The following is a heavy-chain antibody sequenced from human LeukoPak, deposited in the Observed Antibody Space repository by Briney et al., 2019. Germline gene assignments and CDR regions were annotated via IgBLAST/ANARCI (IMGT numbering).Heavy chain of an antibody. CDR3: YSDFHGY. CDR2: INSDGSTT. Sequence: GGSLRLSCAASGFTFSTYWMHWVRQAPGKGLVWVSRINSDGSTTNYADSVKGRFTISRDNAKNTLYLHMNSLRAEDTAVYYCYSDFHGYWGQGTLVTVSS. V-gene: IGHV3-74*01. CDR1: GFTFSTYW. D-gene: IGHD4-11*01. J-gene: IGHJ4*02.